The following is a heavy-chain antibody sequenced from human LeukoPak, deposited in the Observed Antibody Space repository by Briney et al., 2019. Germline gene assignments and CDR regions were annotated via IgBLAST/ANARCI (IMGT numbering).Heavy chain of an antibody. Sequence: ASVKVSCQASGYTFTGYYMHWVRQAPGQGLEWMGWINPNSGGTNYAQKFQGRVTMTRDTSISTAYMELSRLRSDDTAVYYCARGSYTAMVTAPFDYWGQGTLVTVSS. D-gene: IGHD5-18*01. CDR1: GYTFTGYY. J-gene: IGHJ4*02. CDR3: ARGSYTAMVTAPFDY. V-gene: IGHV1-2*02. CDR2: INPNSGGT.